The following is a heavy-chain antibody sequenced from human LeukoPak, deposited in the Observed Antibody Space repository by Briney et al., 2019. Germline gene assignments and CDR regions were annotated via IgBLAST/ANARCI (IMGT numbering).Heavy chain of an antibody. CDR2: INPNSGGT. D-gene: IGHD3-22*01. CDR3: ARGRNSVYYFNVVAPSYFDY. CDR1: GYTFTGYY. V-gene: IGHV1-2*06. J-gene: IGHJ4*02. Sequence: GASVKVSCKASGYTFTGYYMHWVRQAPGQGREWMGRINPNSGGTNYAQKFQGRVTMTRDTSINTAYMDLSRLRSDDTAVYYCARGRNSVYYFNVVAPSYFDYWGQGTLVTVSS.